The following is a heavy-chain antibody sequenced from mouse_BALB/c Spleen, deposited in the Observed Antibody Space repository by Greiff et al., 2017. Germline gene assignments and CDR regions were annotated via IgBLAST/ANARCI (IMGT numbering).Heavy chain of an antibody. Sequence: EVQLQQSGAELVRSGASVKLSCTASGFNIKDYYMHWVKQRPEQGLEWIGWIDPENGDTEYAPKFQGKATMTADTSSNTAYLQLSSLTSEDTAVYYCDLRSFAYWGQGTLVTVSA. CDR1: GFNIKDYY. D-gene: IGHD1-1*01. CDR3: DLRSFAY. CDR2: IDPENGDT. V-gene: IGHV14-4*02. J-gene: IGHJ3*01.